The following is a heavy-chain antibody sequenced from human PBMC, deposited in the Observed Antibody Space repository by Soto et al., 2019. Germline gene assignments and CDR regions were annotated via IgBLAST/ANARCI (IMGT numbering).Heavy chain of an antibody. J-gene: IGHJ3*02. V-gene: IGHV3-23*01. D-gene: IGHD4-17*01. CDR1: GFMFSTYA. Sequence: PGGSLRLSCAASGFMFSTYAMNWVRQAPGKGLEWVSAISSSGESTYYADSVRGRFSISRDNSINTLYLQMRSLRPEDTAVYYCAHPRGYGVFDAVDIWGQGTMVTV. CDR2: ISSSGEST. CDR3: AHPRGYGVFDAVDI.